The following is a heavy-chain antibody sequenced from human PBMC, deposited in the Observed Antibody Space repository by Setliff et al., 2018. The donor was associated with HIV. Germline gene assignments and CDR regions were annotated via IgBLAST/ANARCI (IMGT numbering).Heavy chain of an antibody. CDR3: ARGALLAVFDFDH. V-gene: IGHV1-3*01. Sequence: ASVKVSCKASGYIFTVYHMHWVRQAPGHSLEWMGWINVGNGDTKYSQEFQGRISITRDTSTNTAYMELSSLRSDDTAVYFCARGALLAVFDFDHWGQGTQVTVSS. D-gene: IGHD3-10*01. CDR2: INVGNGDT. J-gene: IGHJ4*02. CDR1: GYIFTVYH.